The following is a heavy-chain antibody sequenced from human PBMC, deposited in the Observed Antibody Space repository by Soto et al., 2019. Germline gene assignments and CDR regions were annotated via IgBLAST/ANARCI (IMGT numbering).Heavy chain of an antibody. CDR3: AREMSRREPSPGY. CDR2: IYSGGST. V-gene: IGHV3-53*05. D-gene: IGHD1-1*01. J-gene: IGHJ4*02. CDR1: GFTVSSNY. Sequence: EVQLVETGGGLIQPGGSLRLSCAASGFTVSSNYMSWVRQAPGKGLEWVSVIYSGGSTYYADSVKGRFTISRDNSKNTLYLQMNSLRAEDTAVYYCAREMSRREPSPGYWGQGTLVTVSS.